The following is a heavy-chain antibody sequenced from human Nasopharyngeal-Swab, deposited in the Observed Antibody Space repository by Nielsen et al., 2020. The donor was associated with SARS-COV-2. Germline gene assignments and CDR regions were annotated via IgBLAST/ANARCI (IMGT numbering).Heavy chain of an antibody. CDR3: ARVHRIAAAGFDY. D-gene: IGHD6-13*01. Sequence: ASVQVSCKASGYTFTSYDMHWVRQAPGQGLEWMGIINPSGGSTSYAQKFQGRVTMTRDTSTSTVYMELSSLRSEDTAVYCCARVHRIAAAGFDYWGQGTLVTVSS. V-gene: IGHV1-46*01. J-gene: IGHJ4*02. CDR1: GYTFTSYD. CDR2: INPSGGST.